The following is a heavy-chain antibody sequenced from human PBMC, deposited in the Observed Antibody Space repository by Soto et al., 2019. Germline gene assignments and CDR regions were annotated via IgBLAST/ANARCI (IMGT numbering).Heavy chain of an antibody. CDR1: GFSLSTSGVG. CDR2: IYWDDDK. V-gene: IGHV2-5*02. J-gene: IGHJ6*03. Sequence: QITLKESGPTLVNPTQTLTLTCTFSGFSLSTSGVGVGWIRQPPGKALEWLALIYWDDDKRYSPSLKSRLTITKDTSKNQVVLTMTNMNPVDTATYYCAHSYYDFWSELLYYMDVWGKGTTVTVSS. CDR3: AHSYYDFWSELLYYMDV. D-gene: IGHD3-3*01.